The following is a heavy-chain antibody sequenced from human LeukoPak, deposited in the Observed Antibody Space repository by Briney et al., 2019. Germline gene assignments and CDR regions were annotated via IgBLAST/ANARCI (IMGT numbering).Heavy chain of an antibody. D-gene: IGHD3-10*01. V-gene: IGHV3-64D*09. CDR1: GFTFSSYA. CDR2: ISSNGGRT. Sequence: GGSLRLSCSASGFTFSSYAMHWVRQAPGKGLEYVSAISSNGGRTYYVDSVKGRFTISRDNSKNTLYLQMSSLRAEDTAVYYCVKGFGEFAYGMDVWGQGTTVTVSS. J-gene: IGHJ6*02. CDR3: VKGFGEFAYGMDV.